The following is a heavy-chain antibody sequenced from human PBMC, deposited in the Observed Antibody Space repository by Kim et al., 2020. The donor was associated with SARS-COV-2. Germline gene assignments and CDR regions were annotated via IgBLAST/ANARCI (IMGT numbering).Heavy chain of an antibody. J-gene: IGHJ4*02. V-gene: IGHV4-31*03. CDR3: ATRGSGSYYN. Sequence: SETLSLTCTVSGGSISSGCYYWSWIRQHPWKGLEWIGYIYYSGSTYYNPSLKSRVTISVDTSKNQFSLKLSSVTAAYTAVYYCATRGSGSYYNWGQGTLFTVSS. CDR2: IYYSGST. CDR1: GGSISSGCYY. D-gene: IGHD3-10*01.